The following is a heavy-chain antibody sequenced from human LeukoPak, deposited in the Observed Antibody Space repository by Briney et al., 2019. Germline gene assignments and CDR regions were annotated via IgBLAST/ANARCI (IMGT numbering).Heavy chain of an antibody. CDR2: TSGSGGST. CDR1: GFTFSNYA. Sequence: GGSLRLSCAASGFTFSNYAMSWVRQAPGKGLEWVSATSGSGGSTYFADSVMGRFTISRHNSRNTLYLQMNSLRAEDTAVYYCARVDTVMAYYFDLWGQGTLVTVSS. CDR3: ARVDTVMAYYFDL. D-gene: IGHD5-18*01. J-gene: IGHJ4*02. V-gene: IGHV3-23*01.